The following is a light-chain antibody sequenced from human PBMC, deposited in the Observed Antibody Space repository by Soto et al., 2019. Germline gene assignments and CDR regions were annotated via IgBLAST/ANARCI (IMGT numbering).Light chain of an antibody. J-gene: IGKJ1*01. Sequence: DIQMTQSPSTLSASVGDRVTFTCRASQSISNWLAWYQQKPGKAPKLLIYDAYSLQSEVPSRFSGSGPGTEFSLTISPLQPDDFATYCCQQYMNYATCGQRTKVQIK. CDR1: QSISNW. CDR2: DAY. V-gene: IGKV1-5*01. CDR3: QQYMNYAT.